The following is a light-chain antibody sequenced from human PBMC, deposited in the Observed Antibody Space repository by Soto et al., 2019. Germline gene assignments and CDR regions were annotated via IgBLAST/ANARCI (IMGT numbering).Light chain of an antibody. J-gene: IGKJ1*01. CDR1: QDIDIS. CDR3: QHYDTFSWT. CDR2: AAS. V-gene: IGKV1-5*01. Sequence: DLQMTQSPSTLSVSVGDRVTITCRASQDIDISLAWFQQRPGKAPKVLIYAASGLVTGVPPTFSGSGSGTEFTLTISSVQPDDFATYFCQHYDTFSWTFGQGTKVDIK.